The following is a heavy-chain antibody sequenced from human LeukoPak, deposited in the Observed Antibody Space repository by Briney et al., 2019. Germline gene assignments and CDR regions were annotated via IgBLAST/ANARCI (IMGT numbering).Heavy chain of an antibody. J-gene: IGHJ4*02. CDR3: AKGGVYFDY. CDR2: ISGSGDST. D-gene: IGHD3-16*01. Sequence: GGCLRLSCAASGFTFRRYAMSGVRQAPGKGLEWGSAISGSGDSTYYADSVEGRFTISRDNSKNTLYLQMNSLRAEDTAVYYWAKGGVYFDYWGQGTLVTVSS. CDR1: GFTFRRYA. V-gene: IGHV3-23*01.